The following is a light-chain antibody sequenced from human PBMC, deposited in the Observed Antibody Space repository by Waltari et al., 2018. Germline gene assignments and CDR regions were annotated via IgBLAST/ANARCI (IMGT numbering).Light chain of an antibody. V-gene: IGKV1-9*01. J-gene: IGKJ4*01. CDR1: QGISTY. CDR2: AAA. CDR3: QLIKSYPIT. Sequence: DIQLTQSPSFLSSSVGDRVTISCRASQGISTYLAWFQQKPGKAPRRLIYAAAILQGGVPSRFSGSGSGTDFTLTISSLQPEDFGTYYCQLIKSYPITFGGGTKVEVK.